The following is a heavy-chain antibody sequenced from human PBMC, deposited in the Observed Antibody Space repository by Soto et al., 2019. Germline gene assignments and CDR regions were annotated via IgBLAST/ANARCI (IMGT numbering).Heavy chain of an antibody. Sequence: SVKVSCKASGGTFSSYTISWVRQAPGQGLEWMGRIIPIFGITNYAQKFQGRVTITADESTSTAYMELSSLRSEDTAVYYCARRLSIAVAGDAFDIWGQGTMVTVSS. CDR3: ARRLSIAVAGDAFDI. CDR1: GGTFSSYT. D-gene: IGHD6-19*01. V-gene: IGHV1-69*02. J-gene: IGHJ3*02. CDR2: IIPIFGIT.